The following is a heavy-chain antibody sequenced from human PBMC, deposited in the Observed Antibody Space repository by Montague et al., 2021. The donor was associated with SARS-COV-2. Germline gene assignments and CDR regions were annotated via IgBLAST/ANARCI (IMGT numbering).Heavy chain of an antibody. CDR1: GFTFSSYA. CDR3: AKQYSSRWYPQYFQH. J-gene: IGHJ1*01. V-gene: IGHV3-23*03. CDR2: IYSGGSST. D-gene: IGHD6-13*01. Sequence: SLRLSCAAPGFTFSSYAMSWVRQAPGKGLEWVSVIYSGGSSTYYADSVKGRFTISRDNSKNTLYLQMNSLRAEDTAVYYCAKQYSSRWYPQYFQHWGQGTLVTVSS.